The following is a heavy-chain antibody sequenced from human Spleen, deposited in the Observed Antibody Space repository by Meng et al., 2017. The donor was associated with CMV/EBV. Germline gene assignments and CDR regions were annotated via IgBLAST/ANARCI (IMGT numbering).Heavy chain of an antibody. Sequence: LACAVSGFTLSTSWMHWVRQVPGKELVWASRLTSDGRTAYADSVEGRFTISRDDATSTLYLQMNSLRAEDTAVYYCARDGSYNLDYWGQGTLVTVSS. J-gene: IGHJ4*02. V-gene: IGHV3-74*03. CDR2: LTSDGRTA. CDR3: ARDGSYNLDY. CDR1: GFTLSTSW. D-gene: IGHD3-10*01.